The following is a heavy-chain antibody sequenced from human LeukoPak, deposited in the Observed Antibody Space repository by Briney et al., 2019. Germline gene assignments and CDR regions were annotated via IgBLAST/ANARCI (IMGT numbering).Heavy chain of an antibody. CDR1: GYTFTSYG. Sequence: ASVKVSCKASGYTFTSYGISWVRQAPGQGLEWMGWVSAYNGNTNYAQKLQGRVTMTTDTSTSTAYMELRSLRSDDTAVYYCARGITMVRGVEHNCFDPGGQETVVRVSS. J-gene: IGHJ5*02. CDR2: VSAYNGNT. V-gene: IGHV1-18*04. D-gene: IGHD3-10*01. CDR3: ARGITMVRGVEHNCFDP.